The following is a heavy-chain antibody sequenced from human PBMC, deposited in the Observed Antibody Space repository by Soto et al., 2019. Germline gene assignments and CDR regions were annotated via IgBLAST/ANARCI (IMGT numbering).Heavy chain of an antibody. CDR2: IKQDGSVK. CDR3: ARARRGDGYNRFFDY. CDR1: GFTFSSYW. V-gene: IGHV3-7*01. D-gene: IGHD5-18*01. Sequence: GGSLRLSCAASGFTFSSYWMSWVRQAPGKGLEWVANIKQDGSVKYYVDSVKGRFTISRDNAKNSLYLQMNSLRAEDTAVYYCARARRGDGYNRFFDYWGQGTLVTVSS. J-gene: IGHJ4*02.